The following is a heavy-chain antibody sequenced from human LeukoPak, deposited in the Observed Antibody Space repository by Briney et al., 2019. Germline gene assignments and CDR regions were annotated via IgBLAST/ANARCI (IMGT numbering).Heavy chain of an antibody. CDR3: AKDMTGYNPFDY. D-gene: IGHD5-24*01. Sequence: GGSLRLSCAASGFTFSSYWMSWVRQAPGKGLEWVANIKKDGSEKYYVDSVKGRFTISRDNSKNTLYLQMNSLRAEDTAVYYCAKDMTGYNPFDYWGQGTLVTVSS. J-gene: IGHJ4*02. V-gene: IGHV3-7*03. CDR2: IKKDGSEK. CDR1: GFTFSSYW.